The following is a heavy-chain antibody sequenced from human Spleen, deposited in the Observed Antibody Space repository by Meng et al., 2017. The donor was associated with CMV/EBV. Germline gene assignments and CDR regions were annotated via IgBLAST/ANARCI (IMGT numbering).Heavy chain of an antibody. CDR3: ARGGGVVPAANMDV. CDR1: GFTFSDYY. D-gene: IGHD2-2*01. CDR2: ISSSSSYI. J-gene: IGHJ6*02. V-gene: IGHV3-21*01. Sequence: GESLKISCAASGFTFSDYYMNWIRQAPGKGLEWVSSISSSSSYIYYADSVKGRFTISRDNAKNSLYLQMNSLRAEDTAVYYCARGGGVVPAANMDVWGQGTTVTVSS.